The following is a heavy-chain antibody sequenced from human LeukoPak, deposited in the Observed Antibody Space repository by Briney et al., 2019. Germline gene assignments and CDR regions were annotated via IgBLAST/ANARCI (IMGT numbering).Heavy chain of an antibody. CDR3: ARQNFTWGSYPNWFDP. D-gene: IGHD3-16*01. CDR2: IYYSGST. Sequence: SETLSLTCTVSGGSISTYYWSWIRQPPGKGLEWIGYIYYSGSTNYNPSLKSRVTISVDTSKNQFSLKLSSVTAADTAVYYCARQNFTWGSYPNWFDPWGQGTLVTVSS. V-gene: IGHV4-59*08. CDR1: GGSISTYY. J-gene: IGHJ5*02.